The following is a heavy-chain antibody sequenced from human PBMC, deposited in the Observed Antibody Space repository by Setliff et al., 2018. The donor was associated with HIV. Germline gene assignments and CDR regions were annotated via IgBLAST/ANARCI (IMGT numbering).Heavy chain of an antibody. J-gene: IGHJ3*02. CDR3: ATSFYVWGSYRSSAHAFDI. CDR2: LDPEDGET. D-gene: IGHD3-16*02. CDR1: GYTFTDYY. Sequence: GASVKVSCKVSGYTFTDYYMHWVQQAPGKGLEWMGLLDPEDGETKYAEKFQGRVTITADTSTDTVYTELSSLRSEDTAVYYCATSFYVWGSYRSSAHAFDIWGQGTMVTVS. V-gene: IGHV1-69-2*01.